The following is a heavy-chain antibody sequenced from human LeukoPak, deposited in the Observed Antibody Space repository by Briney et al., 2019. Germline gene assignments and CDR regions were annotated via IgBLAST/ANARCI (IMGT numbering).Heavy chain of an antibody. V-gene: IGHV3-48*03. Sequence: PGGSLRLSCATSGFTFSSYEMNWVRQAPGKGLEWVSYINYSGNTIYYADSVKGRFTISRDNAKNSLYLQMNSLRAEDTAVYYCARGTVAGRNAYYYYYYYMDVWGKGTTVTISS. CDR2: INYSGNTI. CDR1: GFTFSSYE. J-gene: IGHJ6*03. D-gene: IGHD6-19*01. CDR3: ARGTVAGRNAYYYYYYYMDV.